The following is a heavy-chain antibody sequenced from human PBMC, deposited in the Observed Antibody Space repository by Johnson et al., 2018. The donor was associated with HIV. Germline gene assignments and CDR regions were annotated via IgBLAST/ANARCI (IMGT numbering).Heavy chain of an antibody. J-gene: IGHJ3*02. CDR1: GFTFSSYA. D-gene: IGHD3-3*01. CDR3: ARDAGGEYYNFCSGYARGRDAFDI. CDR2: ISYDGSEK. V-gene: IGHV3-30*04. Sequence: QVQLVESGGGVVQPGRSLRLSCAASGFTFSSYAMHWVRQAPGKGLEWVAVISYDGSEKYYVDSVKGRFTISRDNAKNSLYLQMNSLRAEDTAVYYCARDAGGEYYNFCSGYARGRDAFDIWGHGTVVTVSS.